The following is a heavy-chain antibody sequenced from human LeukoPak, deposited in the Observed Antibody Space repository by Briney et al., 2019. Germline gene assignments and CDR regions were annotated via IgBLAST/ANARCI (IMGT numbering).Heavy chain of an antibody. Sequence: GASVKVSCKASGYTFTTYVMHWVRQAPGQRLEWMGWINAGNGNTKYSQKFQGKITITRDTSASTAYMEMSSLRSEDTAVYYYARDSYGSGSSNFDYWGQGTLVTVSS. CDR2: INAGNGNT. CDR1: GYTFTTYV. CDR3: ARDSYGSGSSNFDY. D-gene: IGHD3-10*01. J-gene: IGHJ4*02. V-gene: IGHV1-3*01.